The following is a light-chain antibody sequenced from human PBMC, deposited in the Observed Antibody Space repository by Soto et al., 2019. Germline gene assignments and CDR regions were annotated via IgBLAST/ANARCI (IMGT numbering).Light chain of an antibody. J-gene: IGKJ3*01. CDR1: QSISKY. V-gene: IGKV3-11*01. Sequence: EIVLTQSPATLSLSPGEVATLSCRASQSISKYLVWYQQKPGQAPRVLIYDTSNRATGIPARFSGTGSGTDFTLTISSLEPEDFAVYYCQQRSDWPVTFGPGTKVDIK. CDR2: DTS. CDR3: QQRSDWPVT.